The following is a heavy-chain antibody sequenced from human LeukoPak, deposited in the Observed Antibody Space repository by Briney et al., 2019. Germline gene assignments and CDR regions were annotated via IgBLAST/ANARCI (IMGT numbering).Heavy chain of an antibody. J-gene: IGHJ4*02. Sequence: GGSLGLSCSASGFTFSSYAMHWVRQAPGKGLEYVSAISSNGGSTYYADSVKGRFTISRDNSKNTLYLQMSSLRAGDTAVYYCVKPLWFGELLGGTGDYWGQGTLVTVSS. V-gene: IGHV3-64D*06. CDR3: VKPLWFGELLGGTGDY. D-gene: IGHD3-10*01. CDR1: GFTFSSYA. CDR2: ISSNGGST.